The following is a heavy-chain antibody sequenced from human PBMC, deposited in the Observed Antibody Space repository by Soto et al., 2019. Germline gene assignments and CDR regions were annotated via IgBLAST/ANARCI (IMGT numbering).Heavy chain of an antibody. D-gene: IGHD6-19*01. V-gene: IGHV1-8*01. J-gene: IGHJ6*02. CDR1: GYTFTSYD. Sequence: QVQLVQSGAEVKKPGASVKVSCKASGYTFTSYDINWVRQATGQGLEWMGWMNPNSGNTGYAQKFQGRVTMTRNTAISTAYMELSSLRSEGTAVYYCARGRGYSSGWYLYSYGMDVWGQGTTVTVSS. CDR3: ARGRGYSSGWYLYSYGMDV. CDR2: MNPNSGNT.